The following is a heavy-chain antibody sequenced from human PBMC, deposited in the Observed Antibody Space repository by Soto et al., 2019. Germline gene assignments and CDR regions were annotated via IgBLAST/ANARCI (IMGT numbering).Heavy chain of an antibody. Sequence: PGESLKISCKGSGYSFTSYWISWVRQMPGKGLEWMGRIDPSDSYTNYSPSFQGHVTISADKSISTAYLQWSSLKASDTAMYYCARQGYSSSWSEYYYYYYGMDVWGQGTTVTVSS. CDR3: ARQGYSSSWSEYYYYYYGMDV. J-gene: IGHJ6*02. CDR2: IDPSDSYT. D-gene: IGHD6-13*01. V-gene: IGHV5-10-1*01. CDR1: GYSFTSYW.